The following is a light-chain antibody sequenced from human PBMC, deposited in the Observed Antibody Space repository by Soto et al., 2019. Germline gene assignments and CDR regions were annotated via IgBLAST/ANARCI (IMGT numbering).Light chain of an antibody. CDR3: QQYGSWMYT. Sequence: EIVLTQSPGTLSLSPGERATLSCRASQSLTSNYLAWYQQKPGQAPRLLIYGASSRATGIPDRFSGSGSGTDFTLTISRLEPEDFAVYYCQQYGSWMYTFGQGTKLEIK. CDR2: GAS. J-gene: IGKJ2*01. V-gene: IGKV3-20*01. CDR1: QSLTSNY.